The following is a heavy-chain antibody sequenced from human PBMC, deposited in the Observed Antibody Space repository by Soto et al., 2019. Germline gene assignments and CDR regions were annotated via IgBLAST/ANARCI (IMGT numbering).Heavy chain of an antibody. V-gene: IGHV3-30*03. D-gene: IGHD3-16*01. CDR1: GFVFGGFG. CDR2: ASYDGTYK. Sequence: QVELVESGGGVVRPGKSLTVSCTGSGFVFGGFGMHWVRQTPGKGLEWLGMASYDGTYKYFADSVKGRFTISSDNGMNTVYLQMDNLRLEDTALYYCARGGDVLDYWGRGTLVTVSS. CDR3: ARGGDVLDY. J-gene: IGHJ4*02.